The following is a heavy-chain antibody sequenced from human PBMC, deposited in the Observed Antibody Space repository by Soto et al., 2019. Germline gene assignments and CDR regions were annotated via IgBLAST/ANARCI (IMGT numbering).Heavy chain of an antibody. V-gene: IGHV2-5*02. D-gene: IGHD1-1*01. J-gene: IGHJ4*02. CDR3: AHSPWTGTQAYFDY. CDR1: GFSLSTSGVG. Sequence: QITLKESTPTLVKPTQTLTLTCTFSGFSLSTSGVGVGWIRQPPGKALEWLALIYWDDDRRYSPSLKSRLTLTKDTSKNQVVLTMTNIDPVDTATSYCAHSPWTGTQAYFDYWGQGTLVTVSS. CDR2: IYWDDDR.